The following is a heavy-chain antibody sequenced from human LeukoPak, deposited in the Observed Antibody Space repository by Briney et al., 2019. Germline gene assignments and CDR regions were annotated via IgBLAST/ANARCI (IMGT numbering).Heavy chain of an antibody. D-gene: IGHD6-6*01. J-gene: IGHJ4*02. CDR1: GFTFSSYA. V-gene: IGHV3-23*01. CDR2: ISGSGGST. Sequence: GGSLRLSCAASGFTFSSYAMSWVRQAPGKGLEWVSVISGSGGSTDYADSVKGRFTISRDNSKNTLYLQMNSLRAEDTAVYYCAKDREYRSSSMDYWGQGTLVTVSS. CDR3: AKDREYRSSSMDY.